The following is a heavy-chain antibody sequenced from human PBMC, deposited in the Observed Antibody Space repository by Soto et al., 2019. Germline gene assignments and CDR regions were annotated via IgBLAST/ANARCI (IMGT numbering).Heavy chain of an antibody. CDR2: IYYSGST. D-gene: IGHD5-12*01. Sequence: KGLEWIGYIYYSGSTNYNPSLKSRVTISVDTSKNQFSLKLSSVTAADTAVYYCARVSGQGIVATTAPTYYFDYWGQGTLVTVSS. V-gene: IGHV4-59*01. J-gene: IGHJ4*02. CDR3: ARVSGQGIVATTAPTYYFDY.